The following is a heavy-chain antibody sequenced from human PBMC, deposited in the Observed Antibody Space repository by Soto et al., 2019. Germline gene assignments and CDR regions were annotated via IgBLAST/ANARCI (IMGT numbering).Heavy chain of an antibody. D-gene: IGHD1-7*01. J-gene: IGHJ5*02. V-gene: IGHV1-2*02. CDR1: GYTFTGYY. CDR3: ARGGITGTAPLDP. Sequence: RASVKVSCKASGYTFTGYYMHWVRQAPGQGLEWMGWINPNSGGTNYAQKFQGRVTMTRDTSISTAYMELSRLRSDDTAVYYCARGGITGTAPLDPWGQGTLVTVSS. CDR2: INPNSGGT.